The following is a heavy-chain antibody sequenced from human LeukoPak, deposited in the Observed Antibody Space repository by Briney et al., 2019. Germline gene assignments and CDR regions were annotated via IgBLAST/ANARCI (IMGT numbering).Heavy chain of an antibody. V-gene: IGHV4-39*07. Sequence: SETLSLTCTVSGGSISSSSYYWGWIRQPPGKGLKWIGSIYYSGSTYYNPSLKSRVTISVDTSKNQFSLKLSSVTAADTAVYYCARSMEMATIKELNYYGMDVWGQGTTVTVSS. D-gene: IGHD5-24*01. CDR3: ARSMEMATIKELNYYGMDV. CDR1: GGSISSSSYY. J-gene: IGHJ6*02. CDR2: IYYSGST.